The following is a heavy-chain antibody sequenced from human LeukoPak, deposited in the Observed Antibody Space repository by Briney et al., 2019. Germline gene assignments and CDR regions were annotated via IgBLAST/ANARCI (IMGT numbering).Heavy chain of an antibody. D-gene: IGHD6-19*01. CDR2: IYYNGNT. V-gene: IGHV4-59*01. CDR3: AREYSSGLSWFDP. Sequence: SETLSLTCTLSGGSINNYYWSRIRQPPGKGLEWIGYIYYNGNTNYNPSLKSRVTISVDTSKNQFSLKLSSVTAADTAVYFCAREYSSGLSWFDPWGRGTLVTVSS. J-gene: IGHJ5*02. CDR1: GGSINNYY.